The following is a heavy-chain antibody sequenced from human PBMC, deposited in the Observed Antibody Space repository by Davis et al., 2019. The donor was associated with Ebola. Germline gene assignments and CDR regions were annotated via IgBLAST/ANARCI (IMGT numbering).Heavy chain of an antibody. V-gene: IGHV5-51*01. CDR2: IYPGDSDT. CDR3: ARKLLHFDY. Sequence: PGGSLRLSCKGSGYSFTSYWIGWVRQMPGKGLEGMGIIYPGDSDTRYSPSFQGQVTISTDKSINTAFLQWSSLKASDTAMYYCARKLLHFDYWGQGTLVTVSS. D-gene: IGHD3-10*01. CDR1: GYSFTSYW. J-gene: IGHJ4*02.